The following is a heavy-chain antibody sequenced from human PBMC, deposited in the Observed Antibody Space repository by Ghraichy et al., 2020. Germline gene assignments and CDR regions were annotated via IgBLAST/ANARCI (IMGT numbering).Heavy chain of an antibody. D-gene: IGHD2-15*01. CDR3: AIGPRMVVAATFGNWFDP. J-gene: IGHJ5*02. CDR1: GDSVSSNSAA. Sequence: SQTLSLTCAISGDSVSSNSAAWNWIRQSPSRGLEWLGRTYYRSKWYNDYAVSVKSRITINPDTSKNQFSLQLNSVTPEDTAVYYCAIGPRMVVAATFGNWFDPWGQGTLVTVSS. CDR2: TYYRSKWYN. V-gene: IGHV6-1*01.